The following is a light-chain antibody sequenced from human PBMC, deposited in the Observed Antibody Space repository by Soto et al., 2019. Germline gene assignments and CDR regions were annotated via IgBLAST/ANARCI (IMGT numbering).Light chain of an antibody. V-gene: IGKV3-11*01. CDR1: QSVSSY. Sequence: EIVLTQSPATLSLSPGERATLSCRASQSVSSYLAWYQQKPGQAPRLLIYDASNRATGIPARFSGSGSGTDFTLTISSLEPDDFAVYYCQQRSNWPGFTFGPATKVDIK. J-gene: IGKJ3*01. CDR3: QQRSNWPGFT. CDR2: DAS.